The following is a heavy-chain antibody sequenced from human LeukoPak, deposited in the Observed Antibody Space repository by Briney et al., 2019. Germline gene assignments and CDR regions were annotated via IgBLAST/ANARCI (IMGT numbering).Heavy chain of an antibody. V-gene: IGHV4-4*07. CDR1: GGSISSYY. Sequence: SETLSLTCTVSGGSISSYYWSWIRQPAGKGLEWIGRIYTSGSTNYNPSLKSRVTMSVDTSKNQFSLKLSSVTAADTAVYYCARDSGFSSNWPYYFDYWGQGTQVTVSS. J-gene: IGHJ4*02. CDR3: ARDSGFSSNWPYYFDY. D-gene: IGHD6-13*01. CDR2: IYTSGST.